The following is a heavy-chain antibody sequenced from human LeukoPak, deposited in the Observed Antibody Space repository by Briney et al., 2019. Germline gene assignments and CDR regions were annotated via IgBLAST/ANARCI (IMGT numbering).Heavy chain of an antibody. CDR1: GYSFTSYW. Sequence: GESLKISCKGSGYSFTSYWIGWVRQMPGKGLEWMGIIYPGDSDTRYSPSFQGQVTISADKSISTAYLQWSSLKASDTAMYYCARQRDDILTGYYRGFDYWGQGTLVTVSS. D-gene: IGHD3-9*01. CDR2: IYPGDSDT. V-gene: IGHV5-51*01. J-gene: IGHJ4*02. CDR3: ARQRDDILTGYYRGFDY.